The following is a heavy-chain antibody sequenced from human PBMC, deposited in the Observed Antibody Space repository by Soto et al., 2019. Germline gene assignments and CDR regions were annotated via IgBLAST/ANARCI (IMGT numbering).Heavy chain of an antibody. CDR2: IYYTGST. D-gene: IGHD6-6*01. J-gene: IGHJ4*02. Sequence: SETLSLTCTVSGGSVNSDNFYWSWIRQPPGRGLEWIGYIYYTGSTNYNPSLKSRVTISIDTSRNQFSLKLSSVTAADTAVYYCAREFSNSPEAFDSWGQGSLVTVS. V-gene: IGHV4-61*01. CDR1: GGSVNSDNFY. CDR3: AREFSNSPEAFDS.